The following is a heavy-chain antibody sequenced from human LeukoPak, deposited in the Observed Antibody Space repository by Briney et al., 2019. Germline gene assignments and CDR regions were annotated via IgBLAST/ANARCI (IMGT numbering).Heavy chain of an antibody. CDR2: IKQDGSEK. V-gene: IGHV3-7*01. D-gene: IGHD3-10*01. CDR1: GFTFSSYW. Sequence: GGSLRLSCAASGFTFSSYWMSWVRQAPGKGLEWVAIIKQDGSEKYYVDSVKGRFTISRDNAKNSLYLQMNSLRAEDTAVYYCARGYMVRGVIIPFWGQGTLVTVSS. CDR3: ARGYMVRGVIIPF. J-gene: IGHJ4*02.